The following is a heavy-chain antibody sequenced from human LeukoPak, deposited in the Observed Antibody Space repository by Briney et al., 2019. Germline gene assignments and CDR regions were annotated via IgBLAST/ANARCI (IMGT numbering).Heavy chain of an antibody. CDR2: IIPIFGRE. CDR1: GGTFSSYA. J-gene: IGHJ6*02. Sequence: SVSVSCKASGGTFSSYAISWVRQAPGQGLEWMGGIIPIFGRENYAQMLQGRVTIPGDESTSTAFMELSSLRSEDTAVYYCARGSPRRYCSSTSCSMGYYYYYYGMDVWGQGTTVTVSS. CDR3: ARGSPRRYCSSTSCSMGYYYYYYGMDV. V-gene: IGHV1-69*13. D-gene: IGHD2-2*01.